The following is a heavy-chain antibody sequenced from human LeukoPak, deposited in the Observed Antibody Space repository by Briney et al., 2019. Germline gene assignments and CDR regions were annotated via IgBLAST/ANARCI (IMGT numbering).Heavy chain of an antibody. CDR1: GGSFSGYY. CDR2: INHSGST. D-gene: IGHD6-13*01. CDR3: AREGSWYYNWFDP. Sequence: PSETLSLTCAVYGGSFSGYYWSWIRQPPGKGLEWIGEINHSGSTNYNPSLKSRVTISVDTSKNQFSLKLSSVTAADTAVYYCAREGSWYYNWFDPWGREPWSPSPQ. V-gene: IGHV4-34*01. J-gene: IGHJ5*02.